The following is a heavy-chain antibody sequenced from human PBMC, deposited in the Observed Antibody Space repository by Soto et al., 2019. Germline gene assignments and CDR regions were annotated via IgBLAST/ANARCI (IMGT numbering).Heavy chain of an antibody. CDR3: QGTYSSGWYEDY. CDR1: GDSVSSNSAA. CDR2: TYYRSKWYN. V-gene: IGHV6-1*01. D-gene: IGHD6-19*01. J-gene: IGHJ4*02. Sequence: SQTLSLTCAISGDSVSSNSAAWNWIRQSPSRGLEWLGRTYYRSKWYNDYAVSVKSRITINPDTSKNQFSLKLSSVTAADTAVYYCQGTYSSGWYEDYWGQGTLVTVSS.